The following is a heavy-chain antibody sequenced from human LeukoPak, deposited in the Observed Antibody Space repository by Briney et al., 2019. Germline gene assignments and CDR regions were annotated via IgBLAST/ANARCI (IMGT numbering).Heavy chain of an antibody. CDR2: INHSGST. J-gene: IGHJ6*03. Sequence: ETLPLTCAVYGGSFSGYYWSWIRQPPGKGLEWIGEINHSGSTNYNPSLKSRVTISVDTSKNRFSLKLSSVTAADTAVYYCARTTMVRGTYYMDVWGKGTTVTVSS. CDR1: GGSFSGYY. CDR3: ARTTMVRGTYYMDV. D-gene: IGHD3-10*01. V-gene: IGHV4-34*01.